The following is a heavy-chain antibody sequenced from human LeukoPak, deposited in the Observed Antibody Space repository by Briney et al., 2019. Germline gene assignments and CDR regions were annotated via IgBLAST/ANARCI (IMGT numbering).Heavy chain of an antibody. CDR3: ARLSDIVVTPFYFDY. D-gene: IGHD2-2*01. J-gene: IGHJ4*02. CDR2: IYPGDSDT. CDR1: GYSFTSYW. V-gene: IGHV5-51*01. Sequence: GESLKISCKGSGYSFTSYWIGWVRQMPGKGLEWMRIIYPGDSDTRYSPSFQGQVTISADKSISTAYLQWSSLKASDTAMYYCARLSDIVVTPFYFDYWGQGTLVTVSS.